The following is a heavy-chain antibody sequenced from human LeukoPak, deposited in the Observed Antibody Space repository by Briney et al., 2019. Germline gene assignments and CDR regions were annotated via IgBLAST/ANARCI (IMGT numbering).Heavy chain of an antibody. CDR1: SYSINSNYY. CDR2: IYHTGST. CDR3: ARGSHPVTGTLGGYFDP. V-gene: IGHV4-38-2*02. D-gene: IGHD6-19*01. Sequence: SETLSLTCSVSSYSINSNYYWGWIRQSPGKGLEWIGSIYHTGSTYYNPSLKSRVTISLDASNKQFSLRLSPVTAADTAVYYCARGSHPVTGTLGGYFDPWGQGTLVTVSS. J-gene: IGHJ4*02.